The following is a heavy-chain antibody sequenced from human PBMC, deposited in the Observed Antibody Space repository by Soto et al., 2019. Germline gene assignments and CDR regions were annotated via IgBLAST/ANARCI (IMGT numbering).Heavy chain of an antibody. V-gene: IGHV1-18*04. CDR1: GYTFKNYG. D-gene: IGHD2-8*02. Sequence: ASVKVSCKASGYTFKNYGISWVRQAPGQGLEWMGWISAYNGNTYYAQKLQGRVTMTTDTSTSTAYMELRSLRSDDTAVFFCARDPRPTGTKYHLDYWGQGTLVTVS. CDR3: ARDPRPTGTKYHLDY. J-gene: IGHJ4*02. CDR2: ISAYNGNT.